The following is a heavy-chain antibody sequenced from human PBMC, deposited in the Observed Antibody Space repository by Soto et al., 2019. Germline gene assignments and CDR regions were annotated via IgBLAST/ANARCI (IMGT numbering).Heavy chain of an antibody. J-gene: IGHJ4*02. CDR3: ERGMAD. V-gene: IGHV4-34*01. CDR1: GGSFSGYY. D-gene: IGHD3-10*01. CDR2: INHSGST. Sequence: SETLSLTCAIYGGSFSGYYWSWIRQPPGKGLEWIGEINHSGSTNYNPSLKRRVTISVDTSKNQFSLKLSSVTTADTALYYSERGMADWGQGTLGTVSS.